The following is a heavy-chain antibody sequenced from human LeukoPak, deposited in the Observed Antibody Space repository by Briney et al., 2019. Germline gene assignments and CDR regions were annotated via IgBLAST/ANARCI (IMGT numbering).Heavy chain of an antibody. CDR3: ARLGGGYHYYYYMDV. Sequence: ASVKVSCKASGYTFTSYYMHWVRQAPGQGLEWMGIINSSGGSTSYAQKFQGRVTMTRDTSTSTVYMELSSLRSEGTAVYYCARLGGGYHYYYYMDVWGKGTTVTVSS. CDR2: INSSGGST. D-gene: IGHD2-15*01. CDR1: GYTFTSYY. J-gene: IGHJ6*03. V-gene: IGHV1-46*01.